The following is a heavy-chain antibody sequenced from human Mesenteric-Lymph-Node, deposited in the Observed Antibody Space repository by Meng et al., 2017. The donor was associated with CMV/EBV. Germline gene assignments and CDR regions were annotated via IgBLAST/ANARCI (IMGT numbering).Heavy chain of an antibody. D-gene: IGHD3-10*01. V-gene: IGHV3-30*02. J-gene: IGHJ4*02. CDR2: IRYDGSDK. CDR3: ARDPWIRGFVIEDGVS. CDR1: GFSFSSYG. Sequence: GESLKISCAASGFSFSSYGMHWVRQTPVRGLEWVAFIRYDGSDKDYIDSVKGRFTISRDNSKNTLYLQMNSLRPEDTSVYYCARDPWIRGFVIEDGVSWGRGTLVTVSS.